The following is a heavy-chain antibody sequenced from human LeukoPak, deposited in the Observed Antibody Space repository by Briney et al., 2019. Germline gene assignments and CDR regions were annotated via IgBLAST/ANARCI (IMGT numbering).Heavy chain of an antibody. D-gene: IGHD1-26*01. V-gene: IGHV4-34*01. Sequence: KPSETLSLTCAVYGGSFSGYYWSWIRQPPGKGLEWIGEINHSGSTNYNPSLKSRVTISVDTSKNQFPLKLSSVTAADTAVYYCASSRPHPQRATGDAFDIWGQGTMVTVSS. CDR2: INHSGST. CDR3: ASSRPHPQRATGDAFDI. CDR1: GGSFSGYY. J-gene: IGHJ3*02.